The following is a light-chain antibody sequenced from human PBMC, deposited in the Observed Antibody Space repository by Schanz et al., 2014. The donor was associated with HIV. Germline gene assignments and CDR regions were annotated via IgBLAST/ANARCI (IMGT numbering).Light chain of an antibody. CDR3: QSYDSSLGGYV. CDR1: SSNIGSNF. J-gene: IGLJ1*01. CDR2: RND. Sequence: QSVLTQPPSASGPPGQRVTISCSGNSSNIGSNFVYWYQQFPGTAPKRLIYRNDQRPSGVPDRFSGSKSGTSASLAITGLQAEDEADYYCQSYDSSLGGYVFGTGTKLTVL. V-gene: IGLV1-47*01.